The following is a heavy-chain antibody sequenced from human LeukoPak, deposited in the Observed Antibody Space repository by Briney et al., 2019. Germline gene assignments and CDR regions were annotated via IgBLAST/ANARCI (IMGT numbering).Heavy chain of an antibody. CDR3: ARARYDYGGNYHYYYYGMDV. V-gene: IGHV1-46*01. CDR1: GYTFTSYF. Sequence: ASVKVSCKASGYTFTSYFMHWVRRAPGQGLEWMGIINLSGGTTTYAQKFQGRVTMTRDTSTGTVYMELSSLRSEDTAVYYCARARYDYGGNYHYYYYGMDVWGQGTTVTVSS. J-gene: IGHJ6*02. CDR2: INLSGGTT. D-gene: IGHD4-23*01.